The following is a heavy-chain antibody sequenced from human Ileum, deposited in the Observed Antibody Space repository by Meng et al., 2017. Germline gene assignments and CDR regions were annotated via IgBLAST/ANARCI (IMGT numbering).Heavy chain of an antibody. CDR3: ARDGDTLSTEY. D-gene: IGHD5/OR15-5a*01. V-gene: IGHV3-53*05. J-gene: IGHJ4*02. Sequence: GESLKISCTASGFTVNSEYMIWVRQAPGKGLDWVSVIYGGGSTYYADSVRGRFTISRDNSKNIVYLQMNRLTIDDTAIYYCARDGDTLSTEYWGQGTLVTVSS. CDR1: GFTVNSEY. CDR2: IYGGGST.